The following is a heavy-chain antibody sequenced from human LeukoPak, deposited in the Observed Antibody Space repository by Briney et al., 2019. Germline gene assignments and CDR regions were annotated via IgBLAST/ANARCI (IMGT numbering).Heavy chain of an antibody. CDR2: ISSSSTTI. CDR3: ARAGLVVTAAMTY. Sequence: GGSLRLSCAASGFTFSNFGMSWVRQAPGKGLEWISYISSSSTTIYYADSVRGRFTISRDNAKNSLFLQMNSLRDEDTAVYYCARAGLVVTAAMTYWGQGTLVTVSS. CDR1: GFTFSNFG. J-gene: IGHJ4*02. V-gene: IGHV3-48*02. D-gene: IGHD2-2*01.